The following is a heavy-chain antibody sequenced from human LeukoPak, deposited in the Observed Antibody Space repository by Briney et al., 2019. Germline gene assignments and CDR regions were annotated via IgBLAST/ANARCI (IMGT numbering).Heavy chain of an antibody. D-gene: IGHD3-10*01. CDR2: ISSSGST. CDR3: ARLGGSHYYYYYMDV. V-gene: IGHV4-61*02. CDR1: GGSISSGDYY. Sequence: SETLSLTCTVSGGSISSGDYYWSWIRQPTGKGLEWIGRISSSGSTDYNPSLKSRVTISVDTSKNQFSLKLSSVTAADTAVYYCARLGGSHYYYYYMDVWGKGTTVTVSS. J-gene: IGHJ6*03.